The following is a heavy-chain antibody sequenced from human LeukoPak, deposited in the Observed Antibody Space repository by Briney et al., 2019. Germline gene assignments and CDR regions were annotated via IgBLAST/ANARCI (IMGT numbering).Heavy chain of an antibody. CDR1: NGSISSYY. CDR2: IYYSGST. Sequence: SETLSLTCTVSNGSISSYYWSWIRQPPGKGLEWIGYIYYSGSTNYNPSLRSRVTISVDTSKNQFSLRLSSVTAADTAVYYCARIGPGIAAAGNLPFDYWGQGTLVTVSS. D-gene: IGHD6-13*01. V-gene: IGHV4-59*08. J-gene: IGHJ4*02. CDR3: ARIGPGIAAAGNLPFDY.